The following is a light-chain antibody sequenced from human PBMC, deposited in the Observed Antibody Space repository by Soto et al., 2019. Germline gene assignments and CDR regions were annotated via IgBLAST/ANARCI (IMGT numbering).Light chain of an antibody. CDR1: SSNIGAGYD. CDR2: RNS. V-gene: IGLV1-40*01. Sequence: QSVLTQPPSVSGAPGQRVTISCTGSSSNIGAGYDVHWYQQLPGTAPKLLISRNSNRPSGVPDRFSASKSGTSASLVITGLQPEDEADYYCQSYDSSLSGLFGGGTKVTVL. CDR3: QSYDSSLSGL. J-gene: IGLJ2*01.